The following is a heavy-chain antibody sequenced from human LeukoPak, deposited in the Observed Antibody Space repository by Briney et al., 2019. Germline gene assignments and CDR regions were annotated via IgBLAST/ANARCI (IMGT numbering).Heavy chain of an antibody. V-gene: IGHV3-23*01. CDR1: GFTFRSYA. CDR2: ISGSGDST. J-gene: IGHJ4*02. D-gene: IGHD6-19*01. CDR3: AKDPRAGSGWGSFGY. Sequence: GGSLRLSCAASGFTFRSYAMSWVRQAPGKGLEWVSGISGSGDSTYYADSVKGRFSISRDNSKNTLWLQMNSLKDEDTAVYYCAKDPRAGSGWGSFGYWGQGTLVTVSS.